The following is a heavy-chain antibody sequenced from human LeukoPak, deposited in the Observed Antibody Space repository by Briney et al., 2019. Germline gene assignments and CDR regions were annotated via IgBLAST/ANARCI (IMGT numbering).Heavy chain of an antibody. J-gene: IGHJ3*02. Sequence: GGSLRLSCAASGLIFNDYYMTWIRHATGKGLEWLSYISSSGRTIYYADSVKGRFTISRDNANNSLYLQMNSLKVDDTAVYYCARRIDIWGQGTRVTVSS. CDR1: GLIFNDYY. V-gene: IGHV3-11*01. CDR2: ISSSGRTI. CDR3: ARRIDI.